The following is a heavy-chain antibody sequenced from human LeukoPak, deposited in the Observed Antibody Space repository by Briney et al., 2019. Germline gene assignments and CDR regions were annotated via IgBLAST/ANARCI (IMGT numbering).Heavy chain of an antibody. D-gene: IGHD5-12*01. Sequence: GRSLRLSCAASGFTFSSYGMHWVRQAPGKGLEWVAVISYDGSNKYYADSVKGRFTISRDNSKSTLYLQMNSLRAEDTAVYYCAKRDIVATRGYYYYGMDVWGQGTTVTVSS. CDR1: GFTFSSYG. CDR2: ISYDGSNK. V-gene: IGHV3-30*18. CDR3: AKRDIVATRGYYYYGMDV. J-gene: IGHJ6*02.